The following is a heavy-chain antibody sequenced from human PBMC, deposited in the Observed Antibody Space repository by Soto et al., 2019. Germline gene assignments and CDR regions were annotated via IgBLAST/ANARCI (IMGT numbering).Heavy chain of an antibody. CDR3: ARVGFTSDEYSSSWYDWFDP. D-gene: IGHD6-13*01. J-gene: IGHJ5*02. V-gene: IGHV1-69*02. CDR2: IIPILGIA. Sequence: SVKVSCKASGGTFSSYTISWVRQAPGQGLEWMGRIIPILGIANYAQKFQGRVTITADKSTSTAYMELSSLRSEDTAVYYCARVGFTSDEYSSSWYDWFDPWGLG. CDR1: GGTFSSYT.